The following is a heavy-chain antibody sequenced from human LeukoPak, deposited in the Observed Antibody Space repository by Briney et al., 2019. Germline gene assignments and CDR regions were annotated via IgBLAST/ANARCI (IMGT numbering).Heavy chain of an antibody. CDR1: GFTFSSYE. J-gene: IGHJ4*02. Sequence: GGSLRLSCAASGFTFSSYEMNWIRQAPGKGLEWVANIKQDGSEKFYVDSVKGRFIISRDNAKNSLYLQMNSLRAEDMAVYYCARAYSSGWFQAGFWGQGTLVTVSS. CDR3: ARAYSSGWFQAGF. D-gene: IGHD6-19*01. V-gene: IGHV3-7*04. CDR2: IKQDGSEK.